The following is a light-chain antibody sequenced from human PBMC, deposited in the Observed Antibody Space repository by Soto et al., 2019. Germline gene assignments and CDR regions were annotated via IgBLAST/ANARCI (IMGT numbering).Light chain of an antibody. CDR3: SSYAKSDTRV. Sequence: QSALTQPASVSGSPGQSITISCTTTNSDVGGRFNYVSWYQQHPGKAPKLIIYDVAYRPSGVSDRFSGSKSGYTASLTISGLQAEDEADYYCSSYAKSDTRVFGGGTKLTVL. J-gene: IGLJ3*02. V-gene: IGLV2-14*01. CDR1: NSDVGGRFNY. CDR2: DVA.